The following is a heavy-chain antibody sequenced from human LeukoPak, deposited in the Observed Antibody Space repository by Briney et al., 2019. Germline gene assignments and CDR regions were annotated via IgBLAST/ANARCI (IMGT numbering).Heavy chain of an antibody. D-gene: IGHD2-21*01. V-gene: IGHV3-74*01. Sequence: PGGSLRLSCAASGFTFSSYWMHWVRQAPGKGLVWVSRINSDESITTYAGSVKGRFTISRDNAKNSLYLQMNSLRAEDTAVYYCAKDRKAYCGGDCYFDYWGQGTLVTVSS. J-gene: IGHJ4*02. CDR1: GFTFSSYW. CDR3: AKDRKAYCGGDCYFDY. CDR2: INSDESIT.